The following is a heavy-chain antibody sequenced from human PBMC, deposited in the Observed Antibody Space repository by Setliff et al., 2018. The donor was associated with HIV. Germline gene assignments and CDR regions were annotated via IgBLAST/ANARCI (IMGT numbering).Heavy chain of an antibody. CDR1: GFTFSSYW. J-gene: IGHJ4*02. CDR3: VRDKSWAFDY. V-gene: IGHV3-74*01. CDR2: LNTDGSSI. Sequence: GGSLRLSCVASGFTFSSYWMHWVRQAPGRGLMWISRLNTDGSSIDYADSVKGRFTISRDNGKSSVYLQINSLRAEDTAVYYCVRDKSWAFDYWGQGTLVTVSS.